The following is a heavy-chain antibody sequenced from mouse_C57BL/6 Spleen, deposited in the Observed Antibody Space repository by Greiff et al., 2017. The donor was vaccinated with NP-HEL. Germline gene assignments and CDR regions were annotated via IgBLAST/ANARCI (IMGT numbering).Heavy chain of an antibody. CDR2: ISYDGSN. J-gene: IGHJ4*01. CDR1: GYSITSGYY. Sequence: DVKLQESGPGLVKPSQSLSLTCSVTGYSITSGYYWNWIRQFPGNKLEWMGYISYDGSNNYNPSLKNRISITRDTSKNQFFLKLNSVTTEDTATYYCAKGTMIRGAMDYWGQGTSVTVSS. CDR3: AKGTMIRGAMDY. D-gene: IGHD2-4*01. V-gene: IGHV3-6*01.